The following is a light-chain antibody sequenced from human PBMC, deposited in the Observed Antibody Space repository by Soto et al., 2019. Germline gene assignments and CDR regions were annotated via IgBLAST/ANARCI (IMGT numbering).Light chain of an antibody. CDR3: QQCSNWPSIT. J-gene: IGKJ5*01. V-gene: IGKV3-11*01. CDR1: QSVNTY. CDR2: DAS. Sequence: EVVLTHSPATLSLSPGERATLSWRASQSVNTYIAWYQQKPGQAPRLLIFDASNRASGVPARFSGSGSGTDFTLTISSLEPEDFAVYYCQQCSNWPSITFGQGTRLEIK.